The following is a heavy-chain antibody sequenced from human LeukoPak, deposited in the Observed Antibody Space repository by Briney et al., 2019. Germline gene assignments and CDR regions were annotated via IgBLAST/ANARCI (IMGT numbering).Heavy chain of an antibody. Sequence: ASVKVSCKASGYSFTSYGISWVRQAPGQGLEWMGWISAYNGNTNYAQKLQGRVTMTTDTSTSTAYMELRSLRSDDTAVYYCATRAVLRFLEWLPGDDAFDIWGQGTMVTVSS. CDR2: ISAYNGNT. V-gene: IGHV1-18*01. CDR1: GYSFTSYG. D-gene: IGHD3-3*01. CDR3: ATRAVLRFLEWLPGDDAFDI. J-gene: IGHJ3*02.